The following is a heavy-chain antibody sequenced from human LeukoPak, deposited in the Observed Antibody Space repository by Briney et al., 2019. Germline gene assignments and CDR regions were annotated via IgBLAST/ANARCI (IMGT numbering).Heavy chain of an antibody. CDR3: AKLYYYYYMDV. V-gene: IGHV3-7*01. J-gene: IGHJ6*03. D-gene: IGHD5-24*01. Sequence: SGGSLRLSCAASGFTFSSYWMSWVRQAPGKGLEWVANIKQDGSEKYYVDSVKGRFTISRDNAKNSLYLQMNSLRAEDTAVYYCAKLYYYYYMDVWGKGTTVTVSS. CDR2: IKQDGSEK. CDR1: GFTFSSYW.